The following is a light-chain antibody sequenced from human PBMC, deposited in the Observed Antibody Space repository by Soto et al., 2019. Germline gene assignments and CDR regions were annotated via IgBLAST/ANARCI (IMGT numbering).Light chain of an antibody. CDR3: QSYDSRLSGFYV. Sequence: QSVLTQPPSVSGAPGQRVTISCTGSNSKIGAGYDVHWYQQLPGTAPKLVIYDNRNRPSGVPDRFSGSKSGTSASLAITVLQAEDEADYYCQSYDSRLSGFYVFGTGTKVTVL. CDR1: NSKIGAGYD. V-gene: IGLV1-40*01. J-gene: IGLJ1*01. CDR2: DNR.